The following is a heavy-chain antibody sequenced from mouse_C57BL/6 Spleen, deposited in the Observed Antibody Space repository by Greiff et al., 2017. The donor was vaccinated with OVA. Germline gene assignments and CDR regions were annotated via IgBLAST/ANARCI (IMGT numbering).Heavy chain of an antibody. CDR1: GYSITSGYD. V-gene: IGHV3-1*01. D-gene: IGHD3-3*01. CDR2: ISYSGST. CDR3: ARDPGTGYFDY. Sequence: EVKLMESGPGMVKPSQSLSLTCTVTGYSITSGYDWHWIRHFPGNKLEWMGYISYSGSTNYNPTLKSRIPITHDTSKNHFYLKLNSVTTEDTATYYCARDPGTGYFDYWGQGTTLTVSS. J-gene: IGHJ2*01.